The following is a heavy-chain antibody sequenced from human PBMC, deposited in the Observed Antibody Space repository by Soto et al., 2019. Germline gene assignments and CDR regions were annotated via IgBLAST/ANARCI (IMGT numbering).Heavy chain of an antibody. CDR3: AREVAADGTFREDVFDI. Sequence: QVHLVQSGAEVKKPGSSVKVSCKASGGTFSNHAINWVRQAPGQGLEWMGRIIPIFTTTNYAQKFQGRVTITADESTITAYMELSSLKHDDKAVYYCAREVAADGTFREDVFDIWGQGTLVTVSS. D-gene: IGHD6-13*01. J-gene: IGHJ3*02. V-gene: IGHV1-69*12. CDR2: IIPIFTTT. CDR1: GGTFSNHA.